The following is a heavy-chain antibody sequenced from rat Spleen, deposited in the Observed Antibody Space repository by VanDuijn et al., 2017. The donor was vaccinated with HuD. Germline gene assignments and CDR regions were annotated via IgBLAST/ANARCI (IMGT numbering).Heavy chain of an antibody. Sequence: EVQLVESDGGLVQPGRSLKLSCAASGFTFSDYYMAWVRQAPTKGLEWVATISYDGSSTYYRDSVKGRFTISRDNAKSTLYLQMDSLRSEDTATYYCARRGYAYWYFDFWGPGTMVTVSS. D-gene: IGHD4-3*01. V-gene: IGHV5-29*01. CDR2: ISYDGSST. J-gene: IGHJ1*01. CDR1: GFTFSDYY. CDR3: ARRGYAYWYFDF.